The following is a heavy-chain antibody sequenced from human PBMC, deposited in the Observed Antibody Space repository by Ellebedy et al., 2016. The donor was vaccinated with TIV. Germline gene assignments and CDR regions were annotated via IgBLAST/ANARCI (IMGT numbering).Heavy chain of an antibody. D-gene: IGHD7-27*01. Sequence: GGSLRLSCAASGFTFTPYAMNWARQAPGKGLEWISYISGSSLTIYYADSVKDRFTISRDNAKNSLYLQMSSLTAEDTAVYYCARDMAWGNERVNDALDIWGQGTMVTVSA. J-gene: IGHJ3*02. V-gene: IGHV3-48*04. CDR3: ARDMAWGNERVNDALDI. CDR1: GFTFTPYA. CDR2: ISGSSLTI.